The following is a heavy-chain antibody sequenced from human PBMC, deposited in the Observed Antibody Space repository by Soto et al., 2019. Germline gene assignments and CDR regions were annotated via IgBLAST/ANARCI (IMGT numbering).Heavy chain of an antibody. J-gene: IGHJ6*02. CDR2: IYYSGST. CDR3: ARTDYGYGMDG. Sequence: PSETLSLTCTLSGGSLSRGGYYWSWIRQHPGKGLEWIGYIYYSGSTYYNPSLKSRVTISVATSKNQFSLKLSSVTAADTAVYYCARTDYGYGMDGWGQGTTVTVSS. CDR1: GGSLSRGGYY. D-gene: IGHD3-10*01. V-gene: IGHV4-31*03.